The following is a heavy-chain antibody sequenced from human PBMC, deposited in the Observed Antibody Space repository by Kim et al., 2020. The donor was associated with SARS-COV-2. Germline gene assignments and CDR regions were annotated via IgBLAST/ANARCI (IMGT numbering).Heavy chain of an antibody. V-gene: IGHV7-4-1*02. D-gene: IGHD3-22*01. J-gene: IGHJ4*02. CDR3: ARRDSSGYYFLDF. Sequence: YAQGFRGRFVFSLDTAGSTAYLQISSLKAEDTAVYYCARRDSSGYYFLDFWGQGTLVTVSS.